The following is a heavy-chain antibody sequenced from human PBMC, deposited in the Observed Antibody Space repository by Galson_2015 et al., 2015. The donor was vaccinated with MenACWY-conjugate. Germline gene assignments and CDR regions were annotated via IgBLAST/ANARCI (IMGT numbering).Heavy chain of an antibody. CDR1: GFTFGDYA. Sequence: SLRLSCAASGFTFGDYAMSWFRQAPGKGLEWVGFIRSKAYGGTTEYAASVKGRFTISRDDSKSIAYLQMNSLKTEDTAVYYCTRAQVLRFLEWVDYWGQGTLVTASS. J-gene: IGHJ4*02. V-gene: IGHV3-49*03. D-gene: IGHD3-3*01. CDR2: IRSKAYGGTT. CDR3: TRAQVLRFLEWVDY.